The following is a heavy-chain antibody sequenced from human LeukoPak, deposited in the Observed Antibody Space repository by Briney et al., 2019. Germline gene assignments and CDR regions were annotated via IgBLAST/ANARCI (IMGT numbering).Heavy chain of an antibody. V-gene: IGHV3-7*01. Sequence: GGSLTVSCPASGFTFSTYWIAWVRPAPGKGLDWVTNIKREEYASHQADSVKGRFNIARDNAQNSVYLQMSSLRGEDTAVYYCARDVGGSLDYWGQGTLVTVSS. CDR1: GFTFSTYW. D-gene: IGHD1-26*01. CDR2: IKREEYAS. J-gene: IGHJ4*02. CDR3: ARDVGGSLDY.